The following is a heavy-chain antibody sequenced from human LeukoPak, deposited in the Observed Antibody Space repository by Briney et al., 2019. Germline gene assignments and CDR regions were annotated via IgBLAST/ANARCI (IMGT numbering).Heavy chain of an antibody. Sequence: GGSLRLSCAASGFTFSSYAMSWVRQAPGRGLEWVSAISGSGGSTYYADSVKGRFTISRDNSKNTLFLQMNSLRAEDTAVYYCAKDRWVYSSGWYFFFDYWGQGTLVTVSS. CDR2: ISGSGGST. V-gene: IGHV3-23*01. D-gene: IGHD6-19*01. CDR1: GFTFSSYA. CDR3: AKDRWVYSSGWYFFFDY. J-gene: IGHJ4*02.